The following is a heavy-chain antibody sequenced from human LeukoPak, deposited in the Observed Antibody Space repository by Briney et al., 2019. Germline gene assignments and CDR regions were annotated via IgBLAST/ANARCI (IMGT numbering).Heavy chain of an antibody. V-gene: IGHV4-39*01. CDR3: ARHHRNLDFWSGHYYFDY. Sequence: SETLSLTCTVSGGSISSSSYYWGWIRQPPGKGLEWIGSIYYSGSTYYNPSLKSRVTISVDTSKNQFSLKLSSVTAADTAVYYCARHHRNLDFWSGHYYFDYWGQGTLVTVSS. CDR1: GGSISSSSYY. D-gene: IGHD3-3*01. J-gene: IGHJ4*02. CDR2: IYYSGST.